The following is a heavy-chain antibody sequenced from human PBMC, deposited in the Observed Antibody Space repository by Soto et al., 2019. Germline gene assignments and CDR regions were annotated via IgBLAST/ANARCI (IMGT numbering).Heavy chain of an antibody. Sequence: QVQLVESGGGLVKPGGSLRLSCAASGFTFSDYYMSWIRQAPGKGLEWVSYISSSGSTIYYADSGKGRFTISRDNDKNFRYLQMNSLRAQDTAVYYCASNPGEGFWRGYSYYYYGMYVWGQVSTVTVSS. V-gene: IGHV3-11*01. CDR1: GFTFSDYY. D-gene: IGHD3-3*01. CDR2: ISSSGSTI. J-gene: IGHJ6*02. CDR3: ASNPGEGFWRGYSYYYYGMYV.